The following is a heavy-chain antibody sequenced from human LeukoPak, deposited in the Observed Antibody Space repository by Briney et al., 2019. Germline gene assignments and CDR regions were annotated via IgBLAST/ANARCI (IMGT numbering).Heavy chain of an antibody. J-gene: IGHJ4*02. CDR3: AGRAQTTGWSFDY. CDR2: IHTSGST. Sequence: PSGTLSLTCIVSGGSISSYYWRWIRQPAGKGLEWIGQIHTSGSTNYNPSLKSRVAMSVDTSKNQFSLELSSVTAADTAVYYCAGRAQTTGWSFDYWGQGALVTVSS. D-gene: IGHD6-19*01. V-gene: IGHV4-4*07. CDR1: GGSISSYY.